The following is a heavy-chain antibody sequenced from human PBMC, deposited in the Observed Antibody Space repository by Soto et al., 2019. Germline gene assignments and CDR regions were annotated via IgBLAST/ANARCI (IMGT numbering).Heavy chain of an antibody. J-gene: IGHJ5*02. V-gene: IGHV1-8*01. D-gene: IGHD1-26*01. CDR1: GYTFTSYD. CDR2: MNPNSGNT. CDR3: ARVRWELLGRGLGAGWFDP. Sequence: QVQLVQSGAEVKKPGASVKVSCKASGYTFTSYDINWVRQATGQGLEWMGWMNPNSGNTGYAQKFQGRVTMTRNTSISTAYMELSSLRSEDTAVYYCARVRWELLGRGLGAGWFDPWGQGTLVTVSS.